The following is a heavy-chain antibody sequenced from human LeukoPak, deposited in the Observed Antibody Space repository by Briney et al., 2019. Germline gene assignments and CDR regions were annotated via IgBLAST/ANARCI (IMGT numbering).Heavy chain of an antibody. CDR1: GFTFSSYW. D-gene: IGHD2-15*01. J-gene: IGHJ4*02. V-gene: IGHV3-7*01. CDR3: ARNSLGYCSGGSCYPDY. Sequence: GGSLRLSCAASGFTFSSYWMSWVRQAPGKGLEWVANIKQDGSEKYYVDSVKGRFTISRDNAKNSLYLQMNSLRAEDTAVYYCARNSLGYCSGGSCYPDYWGQGTLVTVSS. CDR2: IKQDGSEK.